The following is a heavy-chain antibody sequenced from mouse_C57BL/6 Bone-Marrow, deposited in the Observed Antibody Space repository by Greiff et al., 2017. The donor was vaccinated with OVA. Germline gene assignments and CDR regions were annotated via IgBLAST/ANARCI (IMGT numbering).Heavy chain of an antibody. CDR1: GYTFTDYY. CDR2: INPNNGGT. Sequence: VQLQQSGPELVKPGASVKISCKASGYTFTDYYMNWVKQSHGKILEWIGDINPNNGGTSYNQKFKGKATLTVDKSSSTAYMELRSLTSEDSAVYYCARNPYGSSSYAMDYWGQGTSVTVSS. J-gene: IGHJ4*01. D-gene: IGHD1-1*01. CDR3: ARNPYGSSSYAMDY. V-gene: IGHV1-26*01.